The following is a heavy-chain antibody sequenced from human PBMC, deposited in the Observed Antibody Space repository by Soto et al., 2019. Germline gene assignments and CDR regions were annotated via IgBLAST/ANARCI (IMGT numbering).Heavy chain of an antibody. CDR2: ITGSGDIT. J-gene: IGHJ4*02. CDR1: GFTFTFYA. D-gene: IGHD3-22*01. Sequence: PGGSLRLSCAASGFTFTFYAMSWVRQAPGKGLQWGSGITGSGDITYYADSVKDRFTISRDNSKNTLYLQMNSLRAEDTAVYYCAKEEDSGGYKGFSFDFWGQGALVTVSS. CDR3: AKEEDSGGYKGFSFDF. V-gene: IGHV3-23*01.